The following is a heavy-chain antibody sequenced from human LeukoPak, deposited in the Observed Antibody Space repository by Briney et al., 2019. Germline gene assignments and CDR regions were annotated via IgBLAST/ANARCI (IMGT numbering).Heavy chain of an antibody. J-gene: IGHJ4*02. CDR1: GYSISSGYY. CDR2: IYHSGST. V-gene: IGHV4-38-2*02. D-gene: IGHD1/OR15-1a*01. Sequence: SETLSLTCTVSGYSISSGYYWGWIRQPPGKGLEWIGSIYHSGSTYYNPSLKSRVTISVDTSKNQFSLKLSSVTAADTAVYYCARDFGGTRLFDYWGQGTLVTVSS. CDR3: ARDFGGTRLFDY.